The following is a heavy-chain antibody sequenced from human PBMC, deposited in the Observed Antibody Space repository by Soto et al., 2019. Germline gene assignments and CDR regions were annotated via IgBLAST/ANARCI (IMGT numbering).Heavy chain of an antibody. Sequence: GGSLRLSCAASGFTFSSYAMSWVRQAPGKGLEWVSAISGSGGSTYYPDSVKGRFTISRDNSKNTLYLQMNGLRAEDTAVYYCAKGIQLWSHFDYWGQGTLVTVSS. CDR1: GFTFSSYA. CDR3: AKGIQLWSHFDY. V-gene: IGHV3-23*01. CDR2: ISGSGGST. J-gene: IGHJ4*02. D-gene: IGHD5-18*01.